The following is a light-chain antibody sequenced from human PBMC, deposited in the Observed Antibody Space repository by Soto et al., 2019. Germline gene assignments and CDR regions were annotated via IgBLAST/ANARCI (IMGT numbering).Light chain of an antibody. J-gene: IGKJ2*01. V-gene: IGKV3-20*01. CDR1: QSVSSSY. CDR2: GAS. Sequence: EIVMTQSPGTLSLSPGERATLSCRASQSVSSSYLAWYQQKAGQAPRLLIYGASSRATGIPDILSCSGSGKDVTLTISRLEPQDCAVYYCQLYGDSPFTFGQGTKLEIK. CDR3: QLYGDSPFT.